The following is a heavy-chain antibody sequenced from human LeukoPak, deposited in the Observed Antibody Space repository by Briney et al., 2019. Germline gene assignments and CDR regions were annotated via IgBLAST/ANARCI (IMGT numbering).Heavy chain of an antibody. CDR1: GFTFSSYA. J-gene: IGHJ5*02. CDR3: AKDGSSGSWFDP. Sequence: PGGSLRLSCAASGFTFSSYAMSWVRHAPGKGLEWVSTISGSGGSTYSADSVKGRFTISRDNSKNTLYLQMNSLRAEDTAVYYCAKDGSSGSWFDPWGQGTLVTVSS. D-gene: IGHD6-19*01. V-gene: IGHV3-23*01. CDR2: ISGSGGST.